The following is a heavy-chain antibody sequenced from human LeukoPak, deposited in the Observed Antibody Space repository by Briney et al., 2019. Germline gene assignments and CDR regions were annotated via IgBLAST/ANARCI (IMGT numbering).Heavy chain of an antibody. D-gene: IGHD2-21*02. CDR3: ATTSRAYCGGDCYSSAFDI. Sequence: GASVKVSCKASGYTFTGYYVHWVRQAPGQGLEWMGWINPNSGGTNYAQKFQGRVTMTRDTSISTAYMELSRLRSDDTAVYYCATTSRAYCGGDCYSSAFDIWGQGTMVTVSS. CDR1: GYTFTGYY. CDR2: INPNSGGT. J-gene: IGHJ3*02. V-gene: IGHV1-2*02.